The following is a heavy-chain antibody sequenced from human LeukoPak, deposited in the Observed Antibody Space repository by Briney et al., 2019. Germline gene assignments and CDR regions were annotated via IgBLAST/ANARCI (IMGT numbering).Heavy chain of an antibody. CDR2: IYYSGST. CDR3: ARAPSYYGDAFDI. D-gene: IGHD3-10*01. V-gene: IGHV4-59*01. J-gene: IGHJ3*02. CDR1: GGSISSYY. Sequence: SETLSLICTVSGGSISSYYWSWIRQPPGKGLEWIGYIYYSGSTNYNPSLKSRVTISVDTSKNQFSLKLSSVTAADTAVYYCARAPSYYGDAFDIWGQGTMVTVSS.